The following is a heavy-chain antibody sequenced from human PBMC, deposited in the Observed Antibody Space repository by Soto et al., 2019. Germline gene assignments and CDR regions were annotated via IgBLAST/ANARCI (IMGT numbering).Heavy chain of an antibody. V-gene: IGHV1-69*13. CDR2: IIPIFAAS. Sequence: GASVKVSCKASGVTLRNYAVSWVRQAPGQGLEWMGGIIPIFAASNSARRFQGRVTITADESTSTAYMELSSLRSGDTAIYYCARQGSSSLAYGMDVWGQGTTVTVSS. J-gene: IGHJ6*02. D-gene: IGHD6-6*01. CDR3: ARQGSSSLAYGMDV. CDR1: GVTLRNYA.